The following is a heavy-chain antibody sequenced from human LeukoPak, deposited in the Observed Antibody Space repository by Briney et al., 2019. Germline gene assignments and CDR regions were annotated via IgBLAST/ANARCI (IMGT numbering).Heavy chain of an antibody. Sequence: GGSLRLSCAASGFTFSSYAMSWVRQAPGKGLEWVSATSGTSGRTYYADSVKGRFTVSRDNSKNTLYLQMNSLRAEDTAVYYCANWGCSGGSCYPFDYWGQGTLVTVSS. D-gene: IGHD2-15*01. J-gene: IGHJ4*02. CDR2: TSGTSGRT. CDR3: ANWGCSGGSCYPFDY. CDR1: GFTFSSYA. V-gene: IGHV3-23*01.